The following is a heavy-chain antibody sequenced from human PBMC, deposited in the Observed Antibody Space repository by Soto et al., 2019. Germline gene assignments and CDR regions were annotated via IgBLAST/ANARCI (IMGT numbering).Heavy chain of an antibody. Sequence: EVQLVQSGAEVKKPGESLKISCKGSGYNFNTYWSAWVRQMPGKGLEWMGIIYPGDSDTRYSPSFQGQVTFSADKSIRTASLQWSSLKASDTAMYYCARSFSSSSPFDYWGQGTLVTVSS. J-gene: IGHJ4*02. CDR1: GYNFNTYW. D-gene: IGHD6-6*01. CDR3: ARSFSSSSPFDY. V-gene: IGHV5-51*01. CDR2: IYPGDSDT.